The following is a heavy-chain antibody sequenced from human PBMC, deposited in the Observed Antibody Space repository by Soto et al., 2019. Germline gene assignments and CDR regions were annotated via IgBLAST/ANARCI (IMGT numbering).Heavy chain of an antibody. V-gene: IGHV1-3*01. CDR2: INAGNGNT. CDR1: GYTFTSYA. D-gene: IGHD6-13*01. Sequence: EASVKVSCKASGYTFTSYAMHWVRQAPGQRLEWMGWINAGNGNTKYSQKFQGRVTITRDTSASTAYMELSSLRSEDTAVYYCARDESPGAGIAEAGSFDYWGQGTLVTVSS. CDR3: ARDESPGAGIAEAGSFDY. J-gene: IGHJ4*02.